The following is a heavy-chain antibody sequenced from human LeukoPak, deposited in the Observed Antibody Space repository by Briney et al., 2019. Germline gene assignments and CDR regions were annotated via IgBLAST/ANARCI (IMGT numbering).Heavy chain of an antibody. CDR1: GFIFSTFG. V-gene: IGHV3-30*03. CDR2: ISYDGSNK. J-gene: IGHJ4*02. Sequence: GRSLRLSCVASGFIFSTFGMHWVRQAPGKGLEWVAVISYDGSNKYYADSVKGRFTISRDNSKNTLYLQMNSLRAEDTAVYYCARGVGTAMDRYWGQGTLVTVSS. D-gene: IGHD5-18*01. CDR3: ARGVGTAMDRY.